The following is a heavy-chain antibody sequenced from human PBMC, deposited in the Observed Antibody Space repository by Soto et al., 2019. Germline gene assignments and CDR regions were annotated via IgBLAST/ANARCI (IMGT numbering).Heavy chain of an antibody. J-gene: IGHJ4*02. CDR3: ARGASRFGVDY. D-gene: IGHD3-10*01. V-gene: IGHV4-34*01. CDR2: INHSGST. Sequence: SDTLSLTCAVYGGSFSGYYWSWIRQPPGKGLEWIGEINHSGSTNYNPSLKSRVTISVDTSKNQFSLKLSSVTAADTAVYYCARGASRFGVDYWGQGTLVTVSS. CDR1: GGSFSGYY.